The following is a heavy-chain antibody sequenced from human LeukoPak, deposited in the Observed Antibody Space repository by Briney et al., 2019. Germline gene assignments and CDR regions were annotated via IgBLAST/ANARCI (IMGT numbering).Heavy chain of an antibody. CDR1: GYTFTGYY. V-gene: IGHV1-2*06. Sequence: ASVKVSCKXSGYTFTGYYMHWVQQAPGQGLEWMGRINPNSGGTNYAQKFQGRVTMTRDTSISTAYMELSRLRSDDTAVYYCARNYCSGGSCYRGVDYWGQGTLVTVSS. CDR3: ARNYCSGGSCYRGVDY. D-gene: IGHD2-15*01. J-gene: IGHJ4*02. CDR2: INPNSGGT.